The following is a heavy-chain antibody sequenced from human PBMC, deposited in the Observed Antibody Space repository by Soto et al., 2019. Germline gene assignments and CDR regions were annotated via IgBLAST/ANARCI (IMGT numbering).Heavy chain of an antibody. V-gene: IGHV3-74*01. CDR1: GFTSSTFW. CDR2: INSDGSST. J-gene: IGHJ4*02. Sequence: EVQLVESGGGLVQPGGSLRLSCEASGFTSSTFWMHWVRQAPGKGLVWVSRINSDGSSTNYADSVKGRVTISRDNAKNTLYLQLNSLRPEDTAVYYCARDFEYWGQGTLVTVSS. CDR3: ARDFEY.